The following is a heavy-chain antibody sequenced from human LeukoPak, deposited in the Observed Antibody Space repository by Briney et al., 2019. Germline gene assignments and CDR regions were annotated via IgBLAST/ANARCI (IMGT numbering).Heavy chain of an antibody. CDR2: INPSGGAT. CDR3: ARRVVVRHLGFDP. J-gene: IGHJ5*02. D-gene: IGHD2-21*01. Sequence: ASVKVSCKASGNTFTSYFLHWVRQAPGQGLEWMGIINPSGGATTYAQKFQGRVTMTRDTSTSTVYMEMSSLRSEDTAVYYCARRVVVRHLGFDPWGQGTLVTVSS. V-gene: IGHV1-46*01. CDR1: GNTFTSYF.